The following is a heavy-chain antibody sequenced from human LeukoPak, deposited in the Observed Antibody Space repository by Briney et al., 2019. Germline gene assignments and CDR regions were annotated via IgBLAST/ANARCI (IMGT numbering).Heavy chain of an antibody. CDR3: ARGSSTVTLTKHPSDY. CDR2: INPDSGGT. V-gene: IGHV1-2*02. Sequence: ASVKVSCRASGYTFTGYYVHWVQQAPGQGLEWMGWINPDSGGTSSAHKFQGRVTMTWDTSISTAYMELSSLRSDDTAFYYCARGSSTVTLTKHPSDYWGQGTLVTVSS. J-gene: IGHJ4*02. D-gene: IGHD4-17*01. CDR1: GYTFTGYY.